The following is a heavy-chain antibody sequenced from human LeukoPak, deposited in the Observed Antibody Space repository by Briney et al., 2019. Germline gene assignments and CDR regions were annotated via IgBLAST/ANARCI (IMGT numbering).Heavy chain of an antibody. Sequence: KPSETLSLTCAVYGGSFSGYYWSWIRQPPGKGLEWIGEINHSGSTNYNPSLKSRDTISVDTSKNQFSLKLSSVTAADTAVYYCATSGYYHQMYYFDYWGQGTLVTVSS. D-gene: IGHD3-22*01. V-gene: IGHV4-34*01. J-gene: IGHJ4*02. CDR2: INHSGST. CDR1: GGSFSGYY. CDR3: ATSGYYHQMYYFDY.